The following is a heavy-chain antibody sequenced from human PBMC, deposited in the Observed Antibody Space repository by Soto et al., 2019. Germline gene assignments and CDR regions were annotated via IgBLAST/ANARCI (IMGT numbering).Heavy chain of an antibody. Sequence: LSLTCTVSGGSISSYYWSWIRQPAGKGLEWIGRIYTSGSTNYNPSLKSRVTMSVDTSKNQFSLKLSSVTAADTAVYYCARESFEGWFGELGIGYYGMDVWGQGTTVTVSS. D-gene: IGHD3-10*01. CDR1: GGSISSYY. CDR2: IYTSGST. CDR3: ARESFEGWFGELGIGYYGMDV. J-gene: IGHJ6*02. V-gene: IGHV4-4*07.